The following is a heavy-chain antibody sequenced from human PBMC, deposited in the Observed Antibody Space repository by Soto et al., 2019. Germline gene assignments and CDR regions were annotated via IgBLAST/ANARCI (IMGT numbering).Heavy chain of an antibody. Sequence: QVQLQESGPGLVKPSETLSLTCSVSGGSISDYQWNWIRQPPGKGLEWIGYIYYSGRTNYNPSLKSRVNISLETSTKQFSLRLRSVTAADTAVYYCARMRGLGEISPYVDYWGQGTLVTVSS. CDR3: ARMRGLGEISPYVDY. CDR1: GGSISDYQ. V-gene: IGHV4-59*01. J-gene: IGHJ4*02. D-gene: IGHD3-16*02. CDR2: IYYSGRT.